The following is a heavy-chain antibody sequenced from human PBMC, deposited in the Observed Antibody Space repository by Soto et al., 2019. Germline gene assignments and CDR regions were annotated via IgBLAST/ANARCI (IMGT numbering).Heavy chain of an antibody. CDR3: VGSLAFDI. V-gene: IGHV3-7*03. D-gene: IGHD6-13*01. CDR2: IKQDGSEK. J-gene: IGHJ3*02. Sequence: GGSLRLSCAASGFTFSSYWKSWVRQAPGKGLEWVANIKQDGSEKYYVDSVKGRFTISRDNAKNSLYLQMNSLRAEDTAVYYCVGSLAFDIWGQGTMVTVSS. CDR1: GFTFSSYW.